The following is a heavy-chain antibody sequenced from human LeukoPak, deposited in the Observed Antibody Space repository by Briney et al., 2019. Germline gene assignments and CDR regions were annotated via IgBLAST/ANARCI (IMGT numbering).Heavy chain of an antibody. D-gene: IGHD2-2*01. CDR3: ARGRCSSTSCYLLDY. J-gene: IGHJ4*02. CDR2: INPSGGST. V-gene: IGHV1-46*03. CDR1: GYTSTSYY. Sequence: ASVKVSCKASGYTSTSYYMHWVRQAPGQGLEWMGIINPSGGSTSYAQKFQGRVTMTRDTSTSTVYMELSSLRSEDTAVYYCARGRCSSTSCYLLDYWGQGTLVTVSS.